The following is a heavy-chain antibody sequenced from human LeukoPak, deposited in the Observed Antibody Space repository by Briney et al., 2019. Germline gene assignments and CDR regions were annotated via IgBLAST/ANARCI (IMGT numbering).Heavy chain of an antibody. Sequence: SQTLSLTCTVSGGSISSGGYYWSWIRQHPGKGLEWIGYIYYSGSTYYNPSLKSRVAISVDTSKNQFSLKLSSVTAADTAIYYCAGSVTSRVVLDYWGQGTLVTASS. D-gene: IGHD3-10*01. J-gene: IGHJ4*02. CDR3: AGSVTSRVVLDY. V-gene: IGHV4-31*03. CDR1: GGSISSGGYY. CDR2: IYYSGST.